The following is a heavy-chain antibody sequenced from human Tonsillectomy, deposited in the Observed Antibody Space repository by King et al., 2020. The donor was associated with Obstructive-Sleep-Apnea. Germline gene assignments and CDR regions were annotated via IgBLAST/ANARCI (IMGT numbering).Heavy chain of an antibody. J-gene: IGHJ6*02. V-gene: IGHV1-69*06. Sequence: QLVQSGAEVKKPGSSVKVSCEASGGTFINYVINWVRQAPGQGLEWMGRITPIFGTTNYAQKFQGRVTIIADISTSTAYMELSSLRSEDTAVYYCAREPENCGDDCLYYYGMDVWGQGTTVTVSS. D-gene: IGHD2-21*02. CDR3: AREPENCGDDCLYYYGMDV. CDR1: GGTFINYV. CDR2: ITPIFGTT.